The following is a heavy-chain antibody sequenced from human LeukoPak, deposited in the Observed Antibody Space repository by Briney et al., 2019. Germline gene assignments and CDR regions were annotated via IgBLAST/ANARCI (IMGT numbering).Heavy chain of an antibody. V-gene: IGHV1-18*01. CDR1: GHTFTSYG. CDR3: AKISARYCSGGSCYFDY. Sequence: ASVKVSCKASGHTFTSYGISWVRQAPRQGRKWMGWISPYNGNTNYAQKLQGRVTMTTDTSTSTAYMELRSLRSDDTAVYYCAKISARYCSGGSCYFDYWGQGTLVTVSS. D-gene: IGHD2-15*01. CDR2: ISPYNGNT. J-gene: IGHJ4*02.